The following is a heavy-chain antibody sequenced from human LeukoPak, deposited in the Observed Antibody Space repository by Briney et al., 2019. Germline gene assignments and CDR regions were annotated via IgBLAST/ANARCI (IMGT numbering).Heavy chain of an antibody. Sequence: GGSLRLSCAASGFTVSSNYMSWVRQAPGKGLEWVGRIRSKANSYATAYAASVKGRFTISRDDSKNTAYLQMNSLKTEDTAVYYCTSQTPRAALIYYMDVWGKGTTVTVSS. V-gene: IGHV3-73*01. J-gene: IGHJ6*03. D-gene: IGHD6-13*01. CDR2: IRSKANSYAT. CDR3: TSQTPRAALIYYMDV. CDR1: GFTVSSNY.